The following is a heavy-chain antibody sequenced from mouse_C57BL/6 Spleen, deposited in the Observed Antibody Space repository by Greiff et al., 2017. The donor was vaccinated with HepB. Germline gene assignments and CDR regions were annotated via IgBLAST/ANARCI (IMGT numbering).Heavy chain of an antibody. D-gene: IGHD3-3*01. J-gene: IGHJ1*03. Sequence: DVKLQESGAELVRPGASVKLSCTASGFNIKDDYMHWVKQRPEQGLEWIGWIDPENGDTEYASKFQGKATITADTSSNTAYLQLSSLTSEDTAVYYCTTGGGTGYFDVWGTGTTVTVSS. CDR2: IDPENGDT. CDR3: TTGGGTGYFDV. CDR1: GFNIKDDY. V-gene: IGHV14-4*01.